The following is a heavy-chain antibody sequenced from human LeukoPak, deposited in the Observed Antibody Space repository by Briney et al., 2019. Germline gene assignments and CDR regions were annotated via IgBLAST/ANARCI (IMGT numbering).Heavy chain of an antibody. CDR3: ARQSVVSYYGMDV. J-gene: IGHJ6*02. CDR1: GGSISSYY. D-gene: IGHD2-2*01. V-gene: IGHV4-59*01. CDR2: IYYSGST. Sequence: SETLSLTCTVSGGSISSYYWSWIRQPPGKGLEWIGYIYYSGSTNYNPSLKSRVTISVDTSKNQFSLKLSSVTAADTAVYYCARQSVVSYYGMDVWGQGTTVTVSS.